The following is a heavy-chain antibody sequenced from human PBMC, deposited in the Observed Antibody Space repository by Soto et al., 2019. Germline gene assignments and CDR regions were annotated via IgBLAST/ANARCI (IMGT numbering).Heavy chain of an antibody. V-gene: IGHV4-30-4*01. D-gene: IGHD3-22*01. J-gene: IGHJ4*02. CDR1: GGSISSGDYY. CDR3: ARNDIYYYDSRGYSSPIDY. Sequence: SETLSLTCTVSGGSISSGDYYWSWIRQPPGKGLEWIGYIYYSGSTYYNPSLKSRVTISVDTSKNQFSLKLSSVTAADTAVYYCARNDIYYYDSRGYSSPIDYWGQGTLVTVSS. CDR2: IYYSGST.